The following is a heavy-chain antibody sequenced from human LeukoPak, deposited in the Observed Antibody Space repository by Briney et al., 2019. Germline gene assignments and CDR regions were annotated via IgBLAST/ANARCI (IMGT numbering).Heavy chain of an antibody. J-gene: IGHJ4*02. CDR2: MYYSGST. CDR3: AGGLIAAAGTRVDY. D-gene: IGHD6-13*01. Sequence: SETLSLTCTVSGGSISNYYWSWIRQPPGKGLEWIGYMYYSGSTNYNPSLKSRVTISADASKNQFSLKLSSVTAADTAVYYCAGGLIAAAGTRVDYWGQGTLVTVSS. V-gene: IGHV4-59*01. CDR1: GGSISNYY.